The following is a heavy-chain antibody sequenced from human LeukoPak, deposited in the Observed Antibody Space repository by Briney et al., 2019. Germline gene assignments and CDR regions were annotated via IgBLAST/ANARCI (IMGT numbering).Heavy chain of an antibody. CDR3: ASTLCSSTSCYSYWFDP. CDR1: GGSFSGYY. V-gene: IGHV4-34*01. CDR2: INHSGST. J-gene: IGHJ5*02. Sequence: SETLSLTCAVYGGSFSGYYWGWIRQPPEKGLEWIGEINHSGSTNYNPSLKSRVTISVDTSKNQFSLKLNSVTAADTAVYYCASTLCSSTSCYSYWFDPWGQGTLVTVSS. D-gene: IGHD2-2*01.